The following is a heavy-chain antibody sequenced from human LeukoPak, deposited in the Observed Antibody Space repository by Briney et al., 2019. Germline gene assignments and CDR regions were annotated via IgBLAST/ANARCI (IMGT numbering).Heavy chain of an antibody. Sequence: GGSLRLSCAASGFTFSSYWMHWVRQAPGKGLVWVSRINSDGSSTSYADSVKGRFTNSRDNAKNTLYLQMNSLRAEDTAVYYCARGGRYFDWFVGMDVWGQGTTVTVSS. CDR3: ARGGRYFDWFVGMDV. CDR2: INSDGSST. J-gene: IGHJ6*02. V-gene: IGHV3-74*01. CDR1: GFTFSSYW. D-gene: IGHD3-9*01.